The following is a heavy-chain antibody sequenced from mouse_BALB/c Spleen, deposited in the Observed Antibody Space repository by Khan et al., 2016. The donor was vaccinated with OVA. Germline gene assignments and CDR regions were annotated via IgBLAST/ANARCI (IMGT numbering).Heavy chain of an antibody. CDR2: ISYSGNT. CDR3: ACELRGFAY. J-gene: IGHJ3*01. V-gene: IGHV3-8*02. D-gene: IGHD1-1*01. Sequence: EVKLLESGPSLVKPSQTLSLTCSVTGDSITRGYWNWIRKFPGNKLDYMGYISYSGNTYCNPSLKSRISITRNTSKNQYYLQLNSVTTEDTATYYCACELRGFAYWGQGTLVTVAA. CDR1: GDSITRGY.